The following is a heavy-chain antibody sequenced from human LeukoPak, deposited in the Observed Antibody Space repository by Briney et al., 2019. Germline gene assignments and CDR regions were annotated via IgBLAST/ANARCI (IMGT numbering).Heavy chain of an antibody. CDR1: GFIFSNYG. Sequence: PGGSLRLSCAASGFIFSNYGMHWVRQAPGKGLEWVAVIWSDGSDKYYADSVRGRSTISRDNSKNTLYLQMNSLRAEDTAVYYCAANYYDSSGCLMAWGQGTLVTVSS. CDR3: AANYYDSSGCLMA. V-gene: IGHV3-33*01. J-gene: IGHJ5*02. D-gene: IGHD3-22*01. CDR2: IWSDGSDK.